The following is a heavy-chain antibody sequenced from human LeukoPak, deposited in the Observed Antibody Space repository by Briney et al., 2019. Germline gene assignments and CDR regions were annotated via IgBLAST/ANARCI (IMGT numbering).Heavy chain of an antibody. CDR2: INPNSGGT. CDR1: GYTFTGCY. Sequence: ASVKVSCKASGYTFTGCYMHWVRQAPGQGLEWMGWINPNSGGTNYAQKFQGRVTMTRDTSISTAYMELSRLRSDDTAVYYCARANYDSSGYYRFDYWGQGTLVTVSS. CDR3: ARANYDSSGYYRFDY. J-gene: IGHJ4*02. D-gene: IGHD3-22*01. V-gene: IGHV1-2*02.